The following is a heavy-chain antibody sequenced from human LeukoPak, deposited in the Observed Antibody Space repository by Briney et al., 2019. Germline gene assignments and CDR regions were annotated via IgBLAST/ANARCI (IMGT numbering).Heavy chain of an antibody. D-gene: IGHD5-24*01. CDR1: GFTFDDYA. CDR3: AKDADSYNHIDY. V-gene: IGHV3-9*01. CDR2: ISWNSGSI. J-gene: IGHJ4*02. Sequence: GGSLRLSCAASGFTFDDYAMHWVRQAPGKGLEWVSGISWNSGSIGYADSVKGRFTISRDNAKNSLYLQMNSLRAEDTALYYCAKDADSYNHIDYWGQGTLVTVSS.